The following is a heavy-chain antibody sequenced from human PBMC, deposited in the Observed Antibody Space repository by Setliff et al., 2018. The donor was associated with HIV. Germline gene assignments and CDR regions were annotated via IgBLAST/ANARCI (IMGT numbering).Heavy chain of an antibody. CDR2: INPNSGDT. Sequence: ASVKVSCKASGYIFTDYYMHWVRQAPGQELGWMGRINPNSGDTNYAQKFQGRVNMTRDSSITTVYLTVSRLTSDDTAVYYCASSEGLWSPAAYWGQGTLVTVSS. V-gene: IGHV1-2*06. CDR3: ASSEGLWSPAAY. J-gene: IGHJ4*02. CDR1: GYIFTDYY. D-gene: IGHD3-3*01.